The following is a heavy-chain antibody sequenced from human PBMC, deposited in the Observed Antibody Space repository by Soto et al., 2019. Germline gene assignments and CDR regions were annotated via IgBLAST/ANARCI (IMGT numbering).Heavy chain of an antibody. CDR1: GGSISRSSYY. J-gene: IGHJ3*02. Sequence: PSETRSLTCTVSGGSISRSSYYWGWIRQPPGKGLEWIGSIYYSGSTYYNPSLKSRVTISVDTSKNQFSLKLSSVTAADTAVYYCARANVHYDFWSGPQKDDAFDIWGQGTMVTVSS. CDR2: IYYSGST. V-gene: IGHV4-39*01. CDR3: ARANVHYDFWSGPQKDDAFDI. D-gene: IGHD3-3*01.